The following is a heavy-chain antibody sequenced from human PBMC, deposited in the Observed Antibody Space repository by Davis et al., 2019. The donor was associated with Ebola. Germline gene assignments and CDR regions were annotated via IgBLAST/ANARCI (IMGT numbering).Heavy chain of an antibody. D-gene: IGHD4-17*01. V-gene: IGHV4-34*01. Sequence: MPSETLSLTCAVYGGSFSGYYWSWIRQPPGKGLEWIGEINHSGSTNYNPSLKSRVTISVDTSKNQFSLKLSSVTAADTAVYYCARLPSPTVTTTGDYGMDVWGQGTTVTVSS. CDR3: ARLPSPTVTTTGDYGMDV. CDR2: INHSGST. CDR1: GGSFSGYY. J-gene: IGHJ6*02.